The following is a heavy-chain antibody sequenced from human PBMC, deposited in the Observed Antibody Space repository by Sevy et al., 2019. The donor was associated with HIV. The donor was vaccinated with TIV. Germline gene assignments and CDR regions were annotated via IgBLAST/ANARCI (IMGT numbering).Heavy chain of an antibody. J-gene: IGHJ6*02. CDR3: AKDLDYYYGMDV. CDR1: GFTFDDYA. CDR2: ISWNSGSI. V-gene: IGHV3-9*01. Sequence: GGSLRLSCAASGFTFDDYAMHWVRQAPGKGLEWVSGISWNSGSIGYADSVKGRFTISRDNAKNSLYLQMNSLRAEDTALYYCAKDLDYYYGMDVWGQWTTVTVSS.